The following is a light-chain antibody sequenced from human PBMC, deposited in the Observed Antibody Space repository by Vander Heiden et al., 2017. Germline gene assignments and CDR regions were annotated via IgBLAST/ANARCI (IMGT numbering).Light chain of an antibody. Sequence: AIRMTQSPSSLSASTGDRVTIPCRASQGISSYLAWYQQKPGKAPKLLIYAASTLQSGVPSRFSGSGSGTDFTLTISCLQSEDFATYYCQQYYSYPRTFGPGTKVDIK. V-gene: IGKV1-8*01. J-gene: IGKJ3*01. CDR3: QQYYSYPRT. CDR1: QGISSY. CDR2: AAS.